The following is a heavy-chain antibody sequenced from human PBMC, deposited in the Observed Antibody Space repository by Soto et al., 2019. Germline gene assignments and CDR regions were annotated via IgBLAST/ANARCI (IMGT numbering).Heavy chain of an antibody. CDR2: ISYDGSNK. CDR1: GFTFSSYA. J-gene: IGHJ6*02. D-gene: IGHD6-13*01. CDR3: ARDLYSSPPPRGMDV. Sequence: GGSLRLCCAASGFTFSSYAMHWVRQAPGKGLEWVAVISYDGSNKYYADSVKGRFTISRDNSKNTLYLQMNSLRAEDTAVYYCARDLYSSPPPRGMDVWGQGTTVTVSS. V-gene: IGHV3-30-3*01.